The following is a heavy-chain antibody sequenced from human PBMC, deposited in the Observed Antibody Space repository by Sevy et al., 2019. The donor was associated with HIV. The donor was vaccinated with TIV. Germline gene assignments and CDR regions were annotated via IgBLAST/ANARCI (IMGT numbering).Heavy chain of an antibody. V-gene: IGHV3-53*01. J-gene: IGHJ4*02. D-gene: IGHD3-3*01. Sequence: GGSLRLSCAASGFTVSSNYMSWVRQAPGKGLEWVSSIYTGGGTYYADSVKGRFTISRDNSKNTLYLQMNSLSAEDTAFYYCARVPRYDEPYYFDYWGQGALVTVSS. CDR3: ARVPRYDEPYYFDY. CDR2: IYTGGGT. CDR1: GFTVSSNY.